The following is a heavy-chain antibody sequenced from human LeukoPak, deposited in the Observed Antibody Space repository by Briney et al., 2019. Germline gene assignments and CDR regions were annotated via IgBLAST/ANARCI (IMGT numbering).Heavy chain of an antibody. CDR2: IYYSGST. Sequence: PSETLSLTCTVSGGSISSSSYYWGWIRQPPGKGLEWIGSIYYSGSTYYNPSLKSRVTISVDTSKDQFSLKLSSVTAADTAVYYCARHLGSYSQTFDYWGQGTLVTVSS. CDR1: GGSISSSSYY. J-gene: IGHJ4*02. D-gene: IGHD1-26*01. CDR3: ARHLGSYSQTFDY. V-gene: IGHV4-39*01.